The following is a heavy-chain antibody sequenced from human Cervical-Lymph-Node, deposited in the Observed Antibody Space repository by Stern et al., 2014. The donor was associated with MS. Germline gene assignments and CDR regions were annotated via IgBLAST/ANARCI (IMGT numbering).Heavy chain of an antibody. CDR3: ARDHCSGGSCYEYFQH. Sequence: MQLVESGAEVKKPGSSVKVSCKASGGTFSSYAISWVRQAPGQGLEWMGGIIPIFGTANYAQKFQGRVTITADESTSTAYMELSSLRSEDTAVYYCARDHCSGGSCYEYFQHLGQGTLVTVSS. CDR1: GGTFSSYA. CDR2: IIPIFGTA. J-gene: IGHJ1*01. D-gene: IGHD2-15*01. V-gene: IGHV1-69*01.